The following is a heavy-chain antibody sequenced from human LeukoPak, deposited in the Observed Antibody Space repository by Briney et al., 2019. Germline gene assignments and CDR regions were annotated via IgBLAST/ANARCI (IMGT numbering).Heavy chain of an antibody. Sequence: GGSLGLSCAASGFTFSNNDMHWVRQAPGKGLEWVAFIRYDGTNKYYGDSVKGRFTISRDNSKNTLYLQMNSLRAEDMAVYYCAKVVSSSWYRGYFDYWGQGTLVTVSS. CDR1: GFTFSNND. J-gene: IGHJ4*02. CDR2: IRYDGTNK. CDR3: AKVVSSSWYRGYFDY. V-gene: IGHV3-30*02. D-gene: IGHD6-13*01.